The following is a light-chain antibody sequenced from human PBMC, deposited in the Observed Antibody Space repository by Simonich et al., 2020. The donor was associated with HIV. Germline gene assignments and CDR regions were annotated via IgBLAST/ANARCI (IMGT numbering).Light chain of an antibody. CDR2: EIS. CDR1: QSLLHSDGRTY. V-gene: IGKV2-29*02. J-gene: IGKJ5*01. Sequence: DIVMTQTALSLSVTPGQPASISCKSSQSLLHSDGRTYLYWYLQKPGQSPQILIYEISSRFSGVPDRFSGSGSGTDFTLTISSLQAEDVAVYYCQQYYGTPITFGQGTRLEI. CDR3: QQYYGTPIT.